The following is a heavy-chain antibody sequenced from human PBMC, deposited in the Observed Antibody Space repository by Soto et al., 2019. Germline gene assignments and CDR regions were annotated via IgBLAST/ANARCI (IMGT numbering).Heavy chain of an antibody. CDR1: GFTVSANY. CDR2: IYSGGST. CDR3: SRVPHDFWSGTLEH. Sequence: EVQLVESGGGLVQPGGSLRLSCAASGFTVSANYMTWVRQAPGKGLEWVSVIYSGGSTYYADSVKGRITISRDNSMNTLDLPKNRPRVEDTAVYYCSRVPHDFWSGTLEHWGQGTLVTVSS. V-gene: IGHV3-66*01. D-gene: IGHD3-3*01. J-gene: IGHJ4*02.